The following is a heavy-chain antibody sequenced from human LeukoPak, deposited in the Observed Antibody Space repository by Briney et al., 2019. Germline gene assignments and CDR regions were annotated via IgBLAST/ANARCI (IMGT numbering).Heavy chain of an antibody. CDR2: INHSGST. Sequence: IPSETLSLTCAVYGGSFSGYYWSWIRQPPGKGLEWIGEINHSGSTNYNPSLKSRVTISVDTSKNQFSLKLSSVTAADTAVYYCARSPSAGYSYGFCYFDYWGQGTLVTVSS. CDR3: ARSPSAGYSYGFCYFDY. V-gene: IGHV4-34*01. D-gene: IGHD5-18*01. CDR1: GGSFSGYY. J-gene: IGHJ4*02.